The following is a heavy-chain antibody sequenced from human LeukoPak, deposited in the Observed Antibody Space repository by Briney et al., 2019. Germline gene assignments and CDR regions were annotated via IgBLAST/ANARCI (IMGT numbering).Heavy chain of an antibody. V-gene: IGHV4-39*01. D-gene: IGHD4-23*01. CDR3: ARTPLVNYYYYYYMDV. Sequence: SETLSLTCTVSGGSISSSSYYWGWIRQPPGKGLEWIGSIYYSGSTYYNPSLKSRVTISVDTSKNQFSLKLSSVTAADTAVYYCARTPLVNYYYYYYMDVWGKGTTVTISS. J-gene: IGHJ6*03. CDR1: GGSISSSSYY. CDR2: IYYSGST.